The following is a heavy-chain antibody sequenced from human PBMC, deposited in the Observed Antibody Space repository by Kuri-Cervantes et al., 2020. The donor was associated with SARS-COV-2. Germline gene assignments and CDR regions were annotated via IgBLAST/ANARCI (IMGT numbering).Heavy chain of an antibody. CDR1: GFIFSDYY. J-gene: IGHJ4*02. Sequence: GGLLRSPFPASGFIFSDYYMTWIRQAPGKGLEWVSNIGPSGTTKYYADSVKGRFTISRDNAKNSLYLQMGSLRAEDTAVYYCAKEPAHCGTGCYSLLDQWGRGILVTVSS. CDR3: AKEPAHCGTGCYSLLDQ. V-gene: IGHV3-11*04. CDR2: IGPSGTTK. D-gene: IGHD2-21*01.